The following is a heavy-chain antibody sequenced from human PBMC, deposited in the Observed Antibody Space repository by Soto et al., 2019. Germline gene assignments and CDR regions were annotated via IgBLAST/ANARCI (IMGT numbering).Heavy chain of an antibody. CDR3: ARASMAFDY. Sequence: PSETLSLTCTVSDGSVSSGSYYLSWIRQPPGKGLEWIGYIYYSGSTNYNPSLKSRVTISVDTSKNQFSLKLSSVTAADTAVYYCARASMAFDYWGQGNLVTVSS. CDR2: IYYSGST. V-gene: IGHV4-61*01. CDR1: DGSVSSGSYY. J-gene: IGHJ4*02. D-gene: IGHD3-10*01.